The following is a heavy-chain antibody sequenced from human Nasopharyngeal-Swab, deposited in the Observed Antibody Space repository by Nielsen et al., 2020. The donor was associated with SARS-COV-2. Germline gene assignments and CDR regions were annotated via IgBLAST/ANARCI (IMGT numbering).Heavy chain of an antibody. J-gene: IGHJ4*02. CDR3: ARSHSGYDLSFDY. V-gene: IGHV4-31*03. CDR1: GGSISSGGYY. D-gene: IGHD5-12*01. Sequence: SETLSLTCTVSGGSISSGGYYWSWIRQHPGKGLEWIGYIYYSGSTYYNPSLKSRVTISVDTSKNQFSLKLSSVTAADTAVYYCARSHSGYDLSFDYWGQGTLATVSS. CDR2: IYYSGST.